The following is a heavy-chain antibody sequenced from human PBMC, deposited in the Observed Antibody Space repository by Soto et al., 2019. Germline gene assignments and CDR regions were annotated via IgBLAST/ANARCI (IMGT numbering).Heavy chain of an antibody. CDR3: APRVLRPVFGLVTTTAIYFDF. Sequence: QIPLHVSGPTVVRPTETLTLTCSFSGFSLTTSGVAVGWIRQSPGSAPDCHALINCADDKRYSASLKCRLTITKDTSKNQVVLTVSDLDPTDTASYDCAPRVLRPVFGLVTTTAIYFDFWGQGTPVAFAS. V-gene: IGHV2-5*02. J-gene: IGHJ4*02. D-gene: IGHD3-3*01. CDR2: INCADDK. CDR1: GFSLTTSGVA.